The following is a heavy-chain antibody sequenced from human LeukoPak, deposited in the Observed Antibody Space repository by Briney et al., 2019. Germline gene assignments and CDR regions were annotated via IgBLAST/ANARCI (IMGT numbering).Heavy chain of an antibody. CDR3: ARSKAQLISGMDV. CDR2: ISYDGSNK. Sequence: GGSLRLSCAASGFTFSSYGMHWVRQAPGKGLEWVAVISYDGSNKYYADSVKGRFTISRDNSKNTLYLQMNSLRAEDTAVYYCARSKAQLISGMDVWGQGTTVTVPS. J-gene: IGHJ6*02. V-gene: IGHV3-30*03. D-gene: IGHD3-16*01. CDR1: GFTFSSYG.